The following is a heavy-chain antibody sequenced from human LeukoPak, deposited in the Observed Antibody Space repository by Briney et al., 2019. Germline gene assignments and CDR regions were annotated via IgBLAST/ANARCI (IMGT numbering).Heavy chain of an antibody. D-gene: IGHD2-15*01. CDR2: IYSGDTT. Sequence: GGSLRLSGAVSGFTVSSNFMSWFRQAPGKGLEWVSVIYSGDTTNYADSVKGRFTISRDNSKNTLYLQMNSLRAEDTAVYYCARAVEGGYCSGGSCYGDWFDPWGQGTLVTVSS. CDR3: ARAVEGGYCSGGSCYGDWFDP. J-gene: IGHJ5*02. CDR1: GFTVSSNF. V-gene: IGHV3-53*01.